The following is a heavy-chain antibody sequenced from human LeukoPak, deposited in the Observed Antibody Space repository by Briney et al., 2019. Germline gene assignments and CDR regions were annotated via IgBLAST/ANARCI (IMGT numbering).Heavy chain of an antibody. J-gene: IGHJ4*02. Sequence: PGGSLRLSCAASGFTFSSYAMHWVRQAPGKGLEWVAVISYDGSNKYYADSVKGRFTISRDNSKNTLYLQMNSLRAEDTAVYYCARDSARRGILRWYPTYFDYWGQGTLVTVSS. CDR1: GFTFSSYA. V-gene: IGHV3-30-3*01. CDR2: ISYDGSNK. CDR3: ARDSARRGILRWYPTYFDY. D-gene: IGHD4-23*01.